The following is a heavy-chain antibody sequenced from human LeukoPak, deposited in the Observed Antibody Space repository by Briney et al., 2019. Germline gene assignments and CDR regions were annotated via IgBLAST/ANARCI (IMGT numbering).Heavy chain of an antibody. CDR1: GFAVGSNY. V-gene: IGHV3-53*01. CDR2: IYSGGAI. D-gene: IGHD1-14*01. Sequence: GGSLRLSCVASGFAVGSNYMSWVRQAPGKGLEWVSLIYSGGAIRYAGSVKGRFTISRDSSKNTLFLQMNDLTVEDTAGYYCARRPGNWGQGILVTVSS. J-gene: IGHJ4*02. CDR3: ARRPGN.